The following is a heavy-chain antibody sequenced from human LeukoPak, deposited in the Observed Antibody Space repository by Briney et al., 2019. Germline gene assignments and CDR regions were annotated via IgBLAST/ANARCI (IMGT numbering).Heavy chain of an antibody. CDR3: ARLPPSSGWYYFDY. J-gene: IGHJ4*02. CDR2: INPNSGGT. D-gene: IGHD6-19*01. Sequence: ASVKVSCKASGYAFTGYYMHWVRQAPGQGLEWMGWINPNSGGTNYAQKFQGRVTMTRDTSISTAYMELSRLRSDDTAVYYCARLPPSSGWYYFDYWGQGTLVTVSS. CDR1: GYAFTGYY. V-gene: IGHV1-2*02.